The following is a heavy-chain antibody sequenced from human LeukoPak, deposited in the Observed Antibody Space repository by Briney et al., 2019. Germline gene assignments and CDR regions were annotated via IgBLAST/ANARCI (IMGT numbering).Heavy chain of an antibody. D-gene: IGHD5-12*01. J-gene: IGHJ4*02. CDR2: IRYDGSNK. CDR1: GFTFSSYG. V-gene: IGHV3-30*02. CDR3: AKDRGDIVATIDY. Sequence: GGSQRLSCAASGFTFSSYGMHWVRQAPGKGLEWVAFIRYDGSNKYYADSVKGRFTISRDNSKNTLYLQMNSLRAEDTAVYYCAKDRGDIVATIDYWGQGTLVTVSS.